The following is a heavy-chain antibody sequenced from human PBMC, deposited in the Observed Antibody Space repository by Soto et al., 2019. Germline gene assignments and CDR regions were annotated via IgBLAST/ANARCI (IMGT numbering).Heavy chain of an antibody. Sequence: SSETLSLTCTVSGGSVSSGSYYWSWIRQPPGKGLEWIGYIYYSGSTNYNPSLKSRVTISVDTSKNQFSLKLSSVTAADTAVYCCARDGNTLHSSGWYSSSPNNWFDPWGQGTLVTVSS. CDR3: ARDGNTLHSSGWYSSSPNNWFDP. CDR2: IYYSGST. V-gene: IGHV4-61*01. D-gene: IGHD6-19*01. J-gene: IGHJ5*02. CDR1: GGSVSSGSYY.